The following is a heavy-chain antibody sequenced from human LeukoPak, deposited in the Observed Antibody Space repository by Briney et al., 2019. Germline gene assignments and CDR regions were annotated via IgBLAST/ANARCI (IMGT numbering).Heavy chain of an antibody. D-gene: IGHD3-10*01. J-gene: IGHJ4*02. CDR3: AKGMVYYGSGPFDY. CDR1: GFTFSSYG. Sequence: GGSLRLSCAASGFTFSSYGMHWVRQAPGKGLEWVAVISYDGSNKYYADSVKGRFTISRDNSKNTLYLQMNSLRAEDTAVYYCAKGMVYYGSGPFDYWGQGTLVTVSS. CDR2: ISYDGSNK. V-gene: IGHV3-30*18.